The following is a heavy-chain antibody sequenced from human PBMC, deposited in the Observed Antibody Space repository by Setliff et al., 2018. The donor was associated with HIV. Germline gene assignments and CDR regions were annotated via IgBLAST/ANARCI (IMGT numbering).Heavy chain of an antibody. J-gene: IGHJ6*03. V-gene: IGHV4-59*12. CDR1: GGSISSYY. CDR2: IYYSGST. D-gene: IGHD5-12*01. Sequence: SETLSLTCTVSGGSISSYYWNWIRQPPGKGLEWIGYIYYSGSTNYNPSLKSRVTISVDTSKNQFSLKLSSVTAADTAVYYCARGRKRDGYNFYYYYMDVWDKGTTVTVSS. CDR3: ARGRKRDGYNFYYYYMDV.